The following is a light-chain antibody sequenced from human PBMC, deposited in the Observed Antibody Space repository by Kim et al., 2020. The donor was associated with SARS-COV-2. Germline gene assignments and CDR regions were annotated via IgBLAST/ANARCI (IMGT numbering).Light chain of an antibody. CDR3: SSYRSGDTLV. J-gene: IGLJ1*01. CDR1: SSDVGGYVY. V-gene: IGLV2-14*03. Sequence: GQSIPFSCTGTSSDVGGYVYVSWYQQHPGTAPKVILYNVRNRPSGVSNRFSGSKSGNTASLTISGLQAEDEADYYCSSYRSGDTLVFGTGTKVTVL. CDR2: NVR.